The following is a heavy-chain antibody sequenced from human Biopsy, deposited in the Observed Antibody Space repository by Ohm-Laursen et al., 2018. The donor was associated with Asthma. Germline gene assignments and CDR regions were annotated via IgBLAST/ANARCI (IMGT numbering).Heavy chain of an antibody. CDR2: HDHEEGGT. CDR1: GYSLTDLS. Sequence: SSVKVSCKISGYSLTDLSMHWVRQAPGQGLEWMGGHDHEEGGTVNARRFQGRVTMTEDTSTDTAYMELSSLSSDDMAVYYCASDFPKDYVRCNFQFWGQGTLVTVSS. CDR3: ASDFPKDYVRCNFQF. V-gene: IGHV1-24*01. J-gene: IGHJ4*02. D-gene: IGHD4-17*01.